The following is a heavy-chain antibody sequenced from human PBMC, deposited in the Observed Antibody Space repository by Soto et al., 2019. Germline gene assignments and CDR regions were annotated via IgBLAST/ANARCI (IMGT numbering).Heavy chain of an antibody. Sequence: QVQLVQSGAEVKKPGTSVKVSCEVSGGTFSNYAITWVRQAPGQGLEWLGGAIPVYGSTNYAPKFQGRVTMTAGESATTTFMELSSLRSDDTAVYYCARRGVANSRDAFDIWGQGTLVTVS. CDR2: AIPVYGST. J-gene: IGHJ3*02. CDR1: GGTFSNYA. D-gene: IGHD1-26*01. CDR3: ARRGVANSRDAFDI. V-gene: IGHV1-69*01.